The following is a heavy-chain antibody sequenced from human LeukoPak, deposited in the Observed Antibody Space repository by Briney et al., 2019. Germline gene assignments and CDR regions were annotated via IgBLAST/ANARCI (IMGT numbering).Heavy chain of an antibody. CDR3: ARSASSSLDY. V-gene: IGHV4-34*01. CDR1: GGSFSGYY. CDR2: INHSGST. J-gene: IGHJ4*02. D-gene: IGHD6-13*01. Sequence: SETLSLTCAVYGGSFSGYYWSWIRQPPGKGLEWIGEINHSGSTNYNPSLKSRVTISVDRPKNQFSLKLSSVTAADTAVYYCARSASSSLDYWGQGTLVTVSS.